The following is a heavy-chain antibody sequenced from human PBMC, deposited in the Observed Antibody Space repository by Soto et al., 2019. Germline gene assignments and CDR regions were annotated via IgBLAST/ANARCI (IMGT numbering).Heavy chain of an antibody. CDR3: ASADTAMAVFDY. D-gene: IGHD5-18*01. Sequence: QLQLQESGPGLVKPSETLSLTCTVSGGSISSSSYYWGWIRQPPGKGLEWIGSIYYSGSTYYNPSLKSRVTISVDTSKNQFALKLSSVTAADTAVYYCASADTAMAVFDYWGQGTLVTVSS. CDR2: IYYSGST. V-gene: IGHV4-39*01. J-gene: IGHJ4*02. CDR1: GGSISSSSYY.